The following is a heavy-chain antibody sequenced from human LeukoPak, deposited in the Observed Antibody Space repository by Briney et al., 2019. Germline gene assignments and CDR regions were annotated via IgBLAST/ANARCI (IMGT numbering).Heavy chain of an antibody. D-gene: IGHD3-22*01. Sequence: PGGSLRLSCAASGLTFSSYAMHWVRQAPGKGLEWVTIISYDGTNKYYADSVKGRFTISRDNSKNTLFLQMNSLRAEDTAVYYCARSNYYDSRSWGFDIRGQGTMVTVSS. J-gene: IGHJ3*02. CDR1: GLTFSSYA. V-gene: IGHV3-30*04. CDR2: ISYDGTNK. CDR3: ARSNYYDSRSWGFDI.